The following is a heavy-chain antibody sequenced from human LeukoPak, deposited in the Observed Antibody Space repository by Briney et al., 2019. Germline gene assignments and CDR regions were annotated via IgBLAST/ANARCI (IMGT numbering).Heavy chain of an antibody. J-gene: IGHJ3*02. Sequence: PSETLSLTCTASGGSISSSSYYWGWIRQPPGKGLEWIGSIDYSGSTYYNPPLKSRVTISIDTSKNQFSLKLSSVAAADTAVYYCARVAARGGFNAYDIWGQGTMVTVSS. D-gene: IGHD3-16*01. CDR1: GGSISSSSYY. CDR3: ARVAARGGFNAYDI. V-gene: IGHV4-39*07. CDR2: IDYSGST.